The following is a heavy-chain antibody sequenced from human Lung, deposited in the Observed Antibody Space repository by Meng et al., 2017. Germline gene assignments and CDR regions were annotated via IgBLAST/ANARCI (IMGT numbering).Heavy chain of an antibody. J-gene: IGHJ4*02. D-gene: IGHD6-13*01. CDR2: IDSKSGDT. Sequence: QVQLVRSGAEVKEPGASVKVSCKPSGYNFPDYWLHWVRRAPGQGLEWMGRIDSKSGDTHYAQRFQGRVTMTGDTSISTAYMELSGLRSDDTAMYYCARDEDISAAGKLFGDYWGQGTLVTVAS. V-gene: IGHV1-2*06. CDR3: ARDEDISAAGKLFGDY. CDR1: GYNFPDYW.